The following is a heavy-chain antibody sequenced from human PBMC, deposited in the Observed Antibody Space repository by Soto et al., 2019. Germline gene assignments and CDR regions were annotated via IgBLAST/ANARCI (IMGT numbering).Heavy chain of an antibody. CDR1: GFTFSGNT. J-gene: IGHJ4*02. CDR2: ISYDGRNK. D-gene: IGHD3-9*01. CDR3: ARESLPYYDILTGFDY. V-gene: IGHV3-30*04. Sequence: QVQLVESGGGVVQPGRSLRLSCAASGFTFSGNTIHWVRQAPGKGLEWVAAISYDGRNKFYADSVKGRFTISGDNSKNTLCLQMNSLRAEDTAVYYCARESLPYYDILTGFDYWGQGTLVTVSS.